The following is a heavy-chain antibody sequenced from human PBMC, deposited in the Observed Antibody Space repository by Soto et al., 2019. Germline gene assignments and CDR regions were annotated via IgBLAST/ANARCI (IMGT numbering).Heavy chain of an antibody. CDR3: ARAHEDTVVFDY. J-gene: IGHJ4*02. CDR2: IYYSGST. CDR1: GGSISSYY. Sequence: SETLSLTCTVSGGSISSYYWSWIRQPPGKGLEWIGYIYYSGSTNYNPSLKSRVTISVDTSKNQFSLKLSSVTAADTAVYYCARAHEDTVVFDYWGQGTLVTSPQ. D-gene: IGHD4-17*01. V-gene: IGHV4-59*01.